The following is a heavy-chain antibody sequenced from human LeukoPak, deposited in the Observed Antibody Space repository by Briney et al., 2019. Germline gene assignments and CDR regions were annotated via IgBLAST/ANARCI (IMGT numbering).Heavy chain of an antibody. CDR2: ISSSSSTI. J-gene: IGHJ6*02. D-gene: IGHD4-23*01. CDR1: GFTFSSYS. CDR3: AREGYGGTTRLYYYYYGMDV. V-gene: IGHV3-48*04. Sequence: PGGSLRLSCAASGFTFSSYSMNWVRQAPGKGLEWVSYISSSSSTIYYADSVKGRFTISRDNAKNSLYLQMNSLRAEDTAVYYCAREGYGGTTRLYYYYYGMDVWGQGTTVTVSS.